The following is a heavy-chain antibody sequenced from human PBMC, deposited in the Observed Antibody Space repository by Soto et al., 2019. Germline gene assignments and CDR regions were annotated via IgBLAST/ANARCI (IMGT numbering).Heavy chain of an antibody. Sequence: GGSLRLSCAASGFTVSSKYMSWVRQAPGKGLEWVSRISWNGGDIAYADSVKGRFTISRDNAKKSLFLQMNSLRPEDTALYYCAKDKETGTTSYYGMDVWGQGTTVTVSS. CDR2: ISWNGGDI. J-gene: IGHJ6*02. D-gene: IGHD1-7*01. CDR1: GFTVSSKY. V-gene: IGHV3-9*01. CDR3: AKDKETGTTSYYGMDV.